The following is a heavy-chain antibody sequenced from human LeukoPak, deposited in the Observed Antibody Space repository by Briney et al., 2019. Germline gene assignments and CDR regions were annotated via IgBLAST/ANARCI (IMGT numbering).Heavy chain of an antibody. CDR1: GGSISSYY. Sequence: SETLSFTCTVSGGSISSYYWSWIRQPPGKGLEWIGYIYYSGSTTYNPSLRSRVTISVDTSKNQFSLRLSSVTAADTAVYYSARVFYYGSGTFDLWGRGTLVTVSS. D-gene: IGHD3-10*01. CDR2: IYYSGST. V-gene: IGHV4-59*01. CDR3: ARVFYYGSGTFDL. J-gene: IGHJ2*01.